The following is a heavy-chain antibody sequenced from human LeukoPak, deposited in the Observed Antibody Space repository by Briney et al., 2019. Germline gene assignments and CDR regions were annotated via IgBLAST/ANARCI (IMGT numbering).Heavy chain of an antibody. CDR2: IYYSGST. CDR1: GGSISSHY. J-gene: IGHJ5*02. V-gene: IGHV4-59*11. Sequence: ASETLSLTCTVSGGSISSHYWSWIRQPPGKGLEWIGYIYYSGSTNCNPSLKSRVTISVDRSKNQFSLKLSSVTAADTAVYYCAGDRINWFDPWGEGTLVTVSS. CDR3: AGDRINWFDP.